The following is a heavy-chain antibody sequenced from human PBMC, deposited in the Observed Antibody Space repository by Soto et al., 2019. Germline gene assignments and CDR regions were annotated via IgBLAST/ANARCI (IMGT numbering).Heavy chain of an antibody. CDR1: GGSVSSGSYY. CDR3: ARVSDSGSYWFDP. J-gene: IGHJ5*02. D-gene: IGHD1-26*01. CDR2: IYYSGST. Sequence: KPSETLSLTCTVSGGSVSSGSYYWSWIRQPPGKGLEWIGYIYYSGSTNYNPSLKSRVTISVDTSKNQFSLKLSSVTAADTAVYYCARVSDSGSYWFDPWGQGTLVTVSS. V-gene: IGHV4-61*01.